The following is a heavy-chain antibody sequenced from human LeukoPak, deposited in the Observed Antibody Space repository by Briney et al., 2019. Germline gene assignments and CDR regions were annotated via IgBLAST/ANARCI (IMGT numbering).Heavy chain of an antibody. Sequence: PGGSLRLSCAASGLTFSIHWMNWVRQAPGKGLECVANINQDGSDKYYVDSVKGRFTISRDNTKNSLYLQMNSLRAEDMAVYYCVGGDYWGQGTLVTVSS. CDR3: VGGDY. CDR2: INQDGSDK. CDR1: GLTFSIHW. J-gene: IGHJ4*02. V-gene: IGHV3-7*01.